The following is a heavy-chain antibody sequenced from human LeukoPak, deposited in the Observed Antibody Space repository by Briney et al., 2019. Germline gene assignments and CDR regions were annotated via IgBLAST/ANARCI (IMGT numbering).Heavy chain of an antibody. Sequence: SETLSLTCTVSGGSISSSSYYWSWIRQPPGKGLEWIGYIYYSGSTNYNPSLKSRVTISVDTSKNQFSLKLSSVTAADTAVYYCARVGIAAAGSEFDYWGQGTLVTVSS. CDR3: ARVGIAAAGSEFDY. V-gene: IGHV4-61*01. J-gene: IGHJ4*02. CDR2: IYYSGST. D-gene: IGHD6-13*01. CDR1: GGSISSSSYY.